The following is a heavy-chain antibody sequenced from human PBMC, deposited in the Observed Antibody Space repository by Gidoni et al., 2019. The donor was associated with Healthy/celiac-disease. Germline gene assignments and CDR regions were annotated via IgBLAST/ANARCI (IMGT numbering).Heavy chain of an antibody. D-gene: IGHD3-22*01. V-gene: IGHV4-34*01. J-gene: IGHJ4*02. CDR1: GGSFSGYY. Sequence: QVQLQQWGAGRLKPPETLCPTSAVYGGSFSGYYWSWIRQPPGKGLEWIGEINHSGSTNYNPSLKSRVTISVDTALYYCARGQFGGVTYYYDSSGSRIFDYWGQGTLVTVSS. CDR3: RIFDY. CDR2: INHSGST.